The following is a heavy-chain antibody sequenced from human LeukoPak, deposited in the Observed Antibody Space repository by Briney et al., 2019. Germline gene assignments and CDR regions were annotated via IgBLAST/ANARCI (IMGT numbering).Heavy chain of an antibody. D-gene: IGHD3-10*01. V-gene: IGHV4-34*01. Sequence: SETLSLTYAVYGGSSSGYYWSWISQPPGKALDWIGEINHSGSTNYNPSLKSRVTISVDTSKNQFSLKLSSVTAADTAVYYCARGRGTMVRGRYFDYWGQGTLVTVSS. J-gene: IGHJ4*02. CDR3: ARGRGTMVRGRYFDY. CDR2: INHSGST. CDR1: GGSSSGYY.